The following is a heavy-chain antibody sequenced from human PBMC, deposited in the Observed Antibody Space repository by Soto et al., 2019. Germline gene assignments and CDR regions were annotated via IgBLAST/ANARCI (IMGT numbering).Heavy chain of an antibody. V-gene: IGHV4-30-4*01. CDR3: DRENLGIAIDY. D-gene: IGHD6-13*01. CDR1: GGSISSGDYY. Sequence: PSETLSLTCTVSGGSISSGDYYWSWIRQPPGKGLEWIGYIYYSGSTYYNPSLKSRVTISVDTSKNQFSLKLSSVTAADTAVYYCDRENLGIAIDYWGQGTLVTVSS. CDR2: IYYSGST. J-gene: IGHJ4*02.